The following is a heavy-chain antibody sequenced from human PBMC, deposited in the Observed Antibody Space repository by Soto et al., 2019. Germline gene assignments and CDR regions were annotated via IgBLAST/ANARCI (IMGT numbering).Heavy chain of an antibody. J-gene: IGHJ4*02. V-gene: IGHV4-34*01. Sequence: QVQLQQWGAGLLKPSETLSLTCAVYGGSFSGYYWSWIRQPPGKGLEWIGEINHSGSTNYNPSLKSRVTISVDTSKNQFSLKLSSVTAADTAVYYCARFGQRRGFDYWGQGTLVTVSS. CDR2: INHSGST. CDR3: ARFGQRRGFDY. CDR1: GGSFSGYY. D-gene: IGHD3-10*01.